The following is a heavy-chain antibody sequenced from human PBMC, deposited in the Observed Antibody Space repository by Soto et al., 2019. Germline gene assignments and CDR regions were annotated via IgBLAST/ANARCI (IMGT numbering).Heavy chain of an antibody. CDR1: GGSISSGGYY. V-gene: IGHV4-31*03. CDR3: ARGSPRSGVVAASYFDY. J-gene: IGHJ4*02. D-gene: IGHD2-15*01. Sequence: SETLSLTCTVSGGSISSGGYYWSWIPQHPGKGPEWIGYIYYSGSTYYNPSLKSRVTISVDTSKNQFSLKLSSVTAADTAVYYCARGSPRSGVVAASYFDYWGQGTLVTVSS. CDR2: IYYSGST.